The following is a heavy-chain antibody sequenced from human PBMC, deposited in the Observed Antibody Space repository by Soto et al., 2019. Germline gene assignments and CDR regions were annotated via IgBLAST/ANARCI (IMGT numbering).Heavy chain of an antibody. CDR2: ISGSGTT. D-gene: IGHD3-16*01. J-gene: IGHJ4*02. V-gene: IGHV3-48*03. CDR3: ARGGIH. Sequence: EVLLVESGGGSRQPGGSLRLSCVASGYTFNSHEMNWVRQAPGKGLEWISSISGSGTTNYAESVKGRFTISRDNAHKSLFLEMKDLRVEGTAVYYCARGGIHWGQGTLVNVS. CDR1: GYTFNSHE.